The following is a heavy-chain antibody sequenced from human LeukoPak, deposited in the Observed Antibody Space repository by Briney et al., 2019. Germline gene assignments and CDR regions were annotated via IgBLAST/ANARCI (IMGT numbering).Heavy chain of an antibody. Sequence: PGGSLRLSCAASGFIFSSYGIHWVRQAPGKGLEWVAVISYDGSNKYYVDSVKGRFTISRDNSKNTLYLQMNSLRAEDSAVYYCAKDRRFLEWLFTLWGQGTLVTVSS. CDR3: AKDRRFLEWLFTL. CDR2: ISYDGSNK. D-gene: IGHD3-3*01. CDR1: GFIFSSYG. J-gene: IGHJ4*02. V-gene: IGHV3-30*18.